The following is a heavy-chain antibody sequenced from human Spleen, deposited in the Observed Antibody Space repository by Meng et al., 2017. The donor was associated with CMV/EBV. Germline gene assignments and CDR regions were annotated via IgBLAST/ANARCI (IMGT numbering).Heavy chain of an antibody. CDR3: AKDMGYCSSTSCYTGDY. CDR1: GFTFDDYA. V-gene: IGHV3-9*01. J-gene: IGHJ4*02. D-gene: IGHD2-2*02. Sequence: SLKISCAASGFTFDDYAMHWVRQAPGKGLEWVSGISWNSGSIGYADSVKGRFTISRDNAKNSLYLQMNSLRDEDTALYYCAKDMGYCSSTSCYTGDYWGQGTLVTVSS. CDR2: ISWNSGSI.